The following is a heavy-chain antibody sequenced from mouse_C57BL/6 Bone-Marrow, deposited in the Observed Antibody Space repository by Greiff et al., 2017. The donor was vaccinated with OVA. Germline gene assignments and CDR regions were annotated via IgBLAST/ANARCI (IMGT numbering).Heavy chain of an antibody. D-gene: IGHD1-1*01. CDR3: ARPVFYYGSSPWFAY. Sequence: EVQRVESGGDLVKPGGSLKLSCAASGFTFSSYGMSWVRQTPDKRLEWVATISSGGSYTYYPDSVKGRFTISRDNAKNTLYLQMSSLKSEETAMYYCARPVFYYGSSPWFAYWGQGTLVTVSA. CDR2: ISSGGSYT. V-gene: IGHV5-6*01. CDR1: GFTFSSYG. J-gene: IGHJ3*01.